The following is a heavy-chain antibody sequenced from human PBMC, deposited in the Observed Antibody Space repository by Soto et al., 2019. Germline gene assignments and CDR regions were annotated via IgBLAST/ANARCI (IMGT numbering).Heavy chain of an antibody. V-gene: IGHV3-53*01. CDR1: GFTVSSNY. Sequence: LSLTCAASGFTVSSNYMSWVRQAPGKGLEWVSVIYSGGSTYYADSVKGRFTISRDNSKNTLYLQMNSLRAEDTAVYYCARDDDYGVMDVWGQGTTVTVSS. CDR2: IYSGGST. CDR3: ARDDDYGVMDV. J-gene: IGHJ6*02. D-gene: IGHD4-17*01.